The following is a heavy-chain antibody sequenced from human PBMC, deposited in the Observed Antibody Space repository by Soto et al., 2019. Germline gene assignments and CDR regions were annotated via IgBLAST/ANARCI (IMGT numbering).Heavy chain of an antibody. V-gene: IGHV3-30*01. J-gene: IGHJ4*01. D-gene: IGHD3-3*01. CDR2: ISYDSSEI. Sequence: PGVSLRRPGVGSGFTFSDNAMHWARQAPGNGLEWAAFISYDSSEIFYSDSVKGRFTICRDNPDNTICLHMHSPRSDDTAAPYFASARVADSSLDHWGQGILVTVCS. CDR3: ASARVADSSLDH. CDR1: GFTFSDNA.